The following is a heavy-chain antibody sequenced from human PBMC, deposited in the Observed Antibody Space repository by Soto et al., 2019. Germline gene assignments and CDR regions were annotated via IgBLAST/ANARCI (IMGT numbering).Heavy chain of an antibody. Sequence: PSETLSLTCTVSGGSISSSSYYWGWIRQPPGKGLEWIGSIYYSGSTYYNPSLKSRVTISVDTSKNQFSLKLSSVTAADTAVYYCARGGSSSAGGHYYYMDVWGKGTTVTVSS. CDR2: IYYSGST. CDR1: GGSISSSSYY. V-gene: IGHV4-39*01. CDR3: ARGGSSSAGGHYYYMDV. D-gene: IGHD6-6*01. J-gene: IGHJ6*03.